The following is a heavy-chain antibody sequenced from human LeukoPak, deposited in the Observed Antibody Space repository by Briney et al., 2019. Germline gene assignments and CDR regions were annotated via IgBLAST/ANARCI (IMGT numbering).Heavy chain of an antibody. CDR3: ARDEALLPKTERNYYYYYGMDV. Sequence: GASVKVSCKAFEYTFTSYDINWVRQATGQGLEWMGWMNPNSGNTGYAQKFQGRVTMTRNTSISTAYMELRSLRSDDTAVYYCARDEALLPKTERNYYYYYGMDVWGQGTTVTVSS. V-gene: IGHV1-8*01. D-gene: IGHD2-15*01. J-gene: IGHJ6*02. CDR2: MNPNSGNT. CDR1: EYTFTSYD.